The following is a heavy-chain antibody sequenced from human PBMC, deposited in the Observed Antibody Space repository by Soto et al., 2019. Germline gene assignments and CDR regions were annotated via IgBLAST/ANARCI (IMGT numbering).Heavy chain of an antibody. Sequence: QVQLQQWGAGLLKPSETLSLPCADYGGSFSGYYWTWIRQPQGTGLEWIGEINHSGSTNYNPSLKRRVSISVDTSKNQFSMKLTSVTAADTAVYYCARDKITGLFDYWGQGTLVTVSS. CDR2: INHSGST. CDR1: GGSFSGYY. J-gene: IGHJ4*02. CDR3: ARDKITGLFDY. V-gene: IGHV4-34*01. D-gene: IGHD2-8*02.